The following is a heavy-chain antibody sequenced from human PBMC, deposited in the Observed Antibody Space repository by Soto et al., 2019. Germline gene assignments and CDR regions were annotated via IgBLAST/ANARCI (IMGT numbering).Heavy chain of an antibody. CDR2: ISRHNGNT. CDR3: VRDLDGSGSYYTDY. CDR1: GYVFISYG. J-gene: IGHJ4*02. D-gene: IGHD3-10*01. Sequence: ASVKVSCKASGYVFISYGISWVRQAPGQGLEWMGWISRHNGNTNYAQKFQGRVTMTTDASTSTAYMELRSLRSDDTAVYYCVRDLDGSGSYYTDYWGQGXLVTVHS. V-gene: IGHV1-18*01.